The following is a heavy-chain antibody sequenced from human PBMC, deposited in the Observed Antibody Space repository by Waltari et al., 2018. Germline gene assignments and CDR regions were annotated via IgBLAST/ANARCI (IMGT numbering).Heavy chain of an antibody. V-gene: IGHV1-69*01. J-gene: IGHJ2*01. CDR1: GGTFSSYA. CDR2: IIPIFGTA. CDR3: ARIVITGTTRVEWYFDL. D-gene: IGHD1-7*01. Sequence: QVQLVQSGAEVKKPGSSVKVSCKASGGTFSSYALSWVRQAHGQGLEWMGGIIPIFGTANYEQKFQGRVTITADESTSTAYMELSSLRSEDTAVYYCARIVITGTTRVEWYFDLWGRGTLVTVSS.